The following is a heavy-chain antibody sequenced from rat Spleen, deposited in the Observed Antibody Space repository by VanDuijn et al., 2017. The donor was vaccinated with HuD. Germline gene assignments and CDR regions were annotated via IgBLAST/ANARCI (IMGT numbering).Heavy chain of an antibody. CDR3: ARSVFDY. CDR1: GFTFSNYW. CDR2: ITNSGGST. V-gene: IGHV5-31*01. J-gene: IGHJ2*01. Sequence: EVQLVESGGGLVQPGNSLKLSCVASGFTFSNYWMTWIRQAPGKGLEWVASITNSGGSTYYRDSVKGRFTISRDNAKSTLYLQMDSLRSEDTATYYCARSVFDYWGQGVVVTVSS.